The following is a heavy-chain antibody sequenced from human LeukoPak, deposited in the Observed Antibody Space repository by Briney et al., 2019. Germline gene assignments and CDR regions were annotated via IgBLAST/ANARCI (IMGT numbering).Heavy chain of an antibody. CDR1: GGSISSSSYY. V-gene: IGHV4-39*01. Sequence: SETLSLTCTVSGGSISSSSYYWGWIRQLPGKGLEWIGSIYYSGSTYYNPSLKSRVTISVDTSKNQFSLKLSSVTAADTAVYYCASLPYYDFWSGYYGDYWGQGTLVTVSS. CDR2: IYYSGST. D-gene: IGHD3-3*01. J-gene: IGHJ4*02. CDR3: ASLPYYDFWSGYYGDY.